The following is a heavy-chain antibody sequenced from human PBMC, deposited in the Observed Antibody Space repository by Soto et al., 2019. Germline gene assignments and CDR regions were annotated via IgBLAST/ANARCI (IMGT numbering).Heavy chain of an antibody. J-gene: IGHJ6*03. CDR3: ARGYLPTGPVYYYMDV. CDR1: GYTFTSYY. D-gene: IGHD1-26*01. V-gene: IGHV1-46*01. CDR2: INPSGGST. Sequence: ASVNVSCKASGYTFTSYYMHWVRQAPGQGLEWMGIINPSGGSTSYAQKFQGRVTISVDTSKNQLSLKLSSVTAADTAVYYCARGYLPTGPVYYYMDVWGKGTTVTVSS.